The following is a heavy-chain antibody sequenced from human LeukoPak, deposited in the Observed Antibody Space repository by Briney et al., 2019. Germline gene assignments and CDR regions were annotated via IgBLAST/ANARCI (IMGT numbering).Heavy chain of an antibody. CDR2: IKEDGSEE. J-gene: IGHJ4*02. V-gene: IGHV3-7*01. CDR1: GSTFSSYW. CDR3: ARDVYSSGYYGQN. Sequence: GGSLRLSCAASGSTFSSYWMYWVRQAPGKGLEWVANIKEDGSEEYYVESVKGRFSVSRDNAKNSLYLQMNSLRAEDTAVYYCARDVYSSGYYGQNWGQGILVTVSS. D-gene: IGHD3-22*01.